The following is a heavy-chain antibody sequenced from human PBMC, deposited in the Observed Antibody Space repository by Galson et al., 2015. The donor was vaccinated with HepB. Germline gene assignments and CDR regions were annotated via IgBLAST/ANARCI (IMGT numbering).Heavy chain of an antibody. J-gene: IGHJ4*02. CDR3: ANEGQWLKAHSDY. V-gene: IGHV3-30*18. CDR1: GLAFRKNG. D-gene: IGHD6-19*01. CDR2: ISYDGSNK. Sequence: SLRLSCAASGLAFRKNGMHWVRQAPGKGLEWVAVISYDGSNKEYADSVKGRFIISRDNSKNTVYLQMNSLRTEDTAVYFCANEGQWLKAHSDYWGQGTRVIVSS.